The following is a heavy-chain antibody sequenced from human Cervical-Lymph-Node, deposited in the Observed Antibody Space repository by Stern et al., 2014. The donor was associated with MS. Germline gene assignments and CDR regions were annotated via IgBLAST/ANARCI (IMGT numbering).Heavy chain of an antibody. V-gene: IGHV5-51*03. CDR2: IFPRDSNT. CDR3: ARSPATPSGYDRFDY. CDR1: GYLFDDYW. D-gene: IGHD5-12*01. Sequence: VQLVESGAEVKKPGESLKISCEASGYLFDDYWIGWVRQMSGRGLELVAIIFPRDSNTRYSPSVQGQVTIPAHKSISTAYLQWSTLKPSDPPIYYWARSPATPSGYDRFDYWGQGALVTVSS. J-gene: IGHJ4*02.